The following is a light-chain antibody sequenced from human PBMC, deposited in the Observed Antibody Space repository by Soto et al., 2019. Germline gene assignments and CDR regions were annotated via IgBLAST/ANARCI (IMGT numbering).Light chain of an antibody. J-gene: IGKJ1*01. Sequence: EFVMTQSPATLSVSPGDKVSLSCRADQTISNMLACYQQRPGQAPRLLIYAASPRATGVSARFSGSGSGTDFTLTISRLEPEDFAVYYCQQYGSSGTFGQGTKVDNK. CDR1: QTISNM. CDR3: QQYGSSGT. V-gene: IGKV3-20*01. CDR2: AAS.